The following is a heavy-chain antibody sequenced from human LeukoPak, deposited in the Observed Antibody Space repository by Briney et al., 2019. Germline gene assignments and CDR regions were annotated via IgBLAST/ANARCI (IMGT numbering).Heavy chain of an antibody. CDR2: IYYSGRT. Sequence: PSETLSLTCTVSGGSISFYHWSWIRQAPGKGLEWIGYIYYSGRTNYNPSLKSRITIPVDASKNQFSLKLSSVTAADTAVYYCAREGTSYSYYGMDVWGQGTTVTVSS. J-gene: IGHJ6*02. CDR3: AREGTSYSYYGMDV. V-gene: IGHV4-59*01. CDR1: GGSISFYH. D-gene: IGHD1-7*01.